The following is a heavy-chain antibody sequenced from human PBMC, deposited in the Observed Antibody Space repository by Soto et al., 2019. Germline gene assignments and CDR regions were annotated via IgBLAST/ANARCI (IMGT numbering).Heavy chain of an antibody. Sequence: GGSLRLSCAASGFTFSSYSMNWVRQAPGKGLEWVSSISSSSSYIYYADSVKGRFTISRDNAKNSLYLQMNSLRAEDPAVYYCARSVGIAAAGYYYYYGIDVWGQGTTVTVSS. J-gene: IGHJ6*02. CDR1: GFTFSSYS. D-gene: IGHD6-13*01. CDR3: ARSVGIAAAGYYYYYGIDV. CDR2: ISSSSSYI. V-gene: IGHV3-21*01.